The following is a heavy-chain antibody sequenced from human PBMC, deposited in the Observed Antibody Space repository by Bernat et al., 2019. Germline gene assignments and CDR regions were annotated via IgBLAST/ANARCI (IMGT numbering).Heavy chain of an antibody. D-gene: IGHD6-19*01. CDR3: ASLAIAVAGIDY. V-gene: IGHV1-2*06. CDR2: INPNSGGT. Sequence: QVQLVQSGAEVKKPGSSVKVSCKASGGTFSSYAISWVRQAPGQGLEWMGRINPNSGGTNYAQKFQGRVTMTRDTSISTAYMELSRLRSDDTAVYYCASLAIAVAGIDYWGQGTLVTVSS. CDR1: GGTFSSYA. J-gene: IGHJ4*02.